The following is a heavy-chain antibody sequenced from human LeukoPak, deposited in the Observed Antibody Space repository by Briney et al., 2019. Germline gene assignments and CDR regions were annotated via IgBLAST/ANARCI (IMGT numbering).Heavy chain of an antibody. CDR1: GGSISGYF. Sequence: SETLSLTCAVSGGSISGYFWSWSRQPPGKGLEWIGYIYYTGSTIYNPSLRSRVTMSVDVSKNQFSLDLTSVTAADTAMYYCARHDPVGHFLRGMDVWGQGTTVTVSS. J-gene: IGHJ6*02. CDR3: ARHDPVGHFLRGMDV. CDR2: IYYTGST. V-gene: IGHV4-59*08. D-gene: IGHD2/OR15-2a*01.